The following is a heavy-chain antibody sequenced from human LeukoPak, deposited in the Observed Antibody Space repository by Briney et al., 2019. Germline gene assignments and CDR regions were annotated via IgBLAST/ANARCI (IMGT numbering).Heavy chain of an antibody. CDR2: IYYSGST. D-gene: IGHD4-17*01. CDR1: GGSISSYY. V-gene: IGHV4-59*01. J-gene: IGHJ4*02. Sequence: SETLSLTCTVSGGSISSYYWSWIRQPPGKRLEWIGYIYYSGSTNYNPSLKSRVTISVDTSKNQFSLKLSSVTAADTAVYYCARAAGKLRGYFDYWGQGTLVTVSS. CDR3: ARAAGKLRGYFDY.